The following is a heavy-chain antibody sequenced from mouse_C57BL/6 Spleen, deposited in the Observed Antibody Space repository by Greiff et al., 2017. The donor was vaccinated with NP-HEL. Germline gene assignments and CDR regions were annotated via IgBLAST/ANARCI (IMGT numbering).Heavy chain of an antibody. Sequence: EVQLQQSGTVLARPGASVKMSCKTSGYTFTSYWMHWVKQRPGQGLEWIGAIYPGNSDTSSNQKFKGKAKLTAVTSASTAYMELSSLTNEDSAVYYCTRGVITTDAMDYWGQGASVTVAS. V-gene: IGHV1-5*01. D-gene: IGHD1-1*01. CDR1: GYTFTSYW. J-gene: IGHJ4*01. CDR3: TRGVITTDAMDY. CDR2: IYPGNSDT.